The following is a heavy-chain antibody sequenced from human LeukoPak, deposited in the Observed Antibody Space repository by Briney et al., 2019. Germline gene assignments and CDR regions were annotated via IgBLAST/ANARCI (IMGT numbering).Heavy chain of an antibody. Sequence: ASVKVSCRASGYTFTGYHIHWVRQAPGQGLEWMGRINPNSGDTNYAQNLQGRVTMTRDTSINTAYMELSRLRSDDTAVYYCARDARGAAAADDPLDIWGQGTTVTVSS. CDR3: ARDARGAAAADDPLDI. V-gene: IGHV1-2*06. J-gene: IGHJ3*02. D-gene: IGHD6-13*01. CDR2: INPNSGDT. CDR1: GYTFTGYH.